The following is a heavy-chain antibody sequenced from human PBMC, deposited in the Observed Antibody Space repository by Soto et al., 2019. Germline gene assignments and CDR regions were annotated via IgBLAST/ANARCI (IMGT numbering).Heavy chain of an antibody. CDR3: ARGIDVSSYYDFWSGYPPIDY. CDR1: GGSISSYY. Sequence: ETLSLTCTVSGGSISSYYWSWIRQPPGKGLEWIGYIYYSGSTNYNPSLKSRVTISVDTSKNQFSLKLSSVTAADTAVYYCARGIDVSSYYDFWSGYPPIDYWGQGTLVTVSS. V-gene: IGHV4-59*01. CDR2: IYYSGST. D-gene: IGHD3-3*01. J-gene: IGHJ4*02.